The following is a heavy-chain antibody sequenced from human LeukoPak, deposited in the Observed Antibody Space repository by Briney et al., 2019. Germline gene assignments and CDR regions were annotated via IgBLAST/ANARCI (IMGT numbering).Heavy chain of an antibody. Sequence: SETLSLTCTVSGGSISSYYWGWIRQPPGKGLEWIGSIYHSGSTYYNPSLKSRVTISVDTSKNQFSLKLSSVTAADTAVYYCARESVVPAAIAGYWGQGTLVTVSS. V-gene: IGHV4-38-2*02. CDR2: IYHSGST. CDR3: ARESVVPAAIAGY. CDR1: GGSISSYY. J-gene: IGHJ4*02. D-gene: IGHD2-2*02.